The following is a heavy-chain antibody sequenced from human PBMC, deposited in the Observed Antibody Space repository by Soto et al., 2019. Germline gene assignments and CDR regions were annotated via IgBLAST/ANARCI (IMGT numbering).Heavy chain of an antibody. D-gene: IGHD3-22*01. J-gene: IGHJ4*02. CDR3: TTDERYYDSSGSGL. V-gene: IGHV3-15*01. CDR2: IKSKTDGGTT. CDR1: GFTFSNAW. Sequence: GGALRLSCAASGFTFSNAWISWVRQAPGKGLEWVGRIKSKTDGGTTDYAAPVKGRFTISRDDSKNTLYLQMNSLKTEDTAVYYCTTDERYYDSSGSGLWGQGTLVTVSS.